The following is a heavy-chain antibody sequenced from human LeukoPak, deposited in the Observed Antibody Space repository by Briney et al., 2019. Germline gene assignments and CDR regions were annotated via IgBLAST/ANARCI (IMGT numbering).Heavy chain of an antibody. CDR1: GGSIRSSYYY. CDR2: IYDSGST. CDR3: ARDRYSSSWVFYYYYYGMDV. J-gene: IGHJ6*02. D-gene: IGHD6-13*01. Sequence: SETLSLTCTVSGGSIRSSYYYWGWIRQPPGRGLEWLGSIYDSGSTYYNPSLKSRVTISVDTSKNQFSLKLNSVTAADTAVYYCARDRYSSSWVFYYYYYGMDVWGQGTTVTVSS. V-gene: IGHV4-39*02.